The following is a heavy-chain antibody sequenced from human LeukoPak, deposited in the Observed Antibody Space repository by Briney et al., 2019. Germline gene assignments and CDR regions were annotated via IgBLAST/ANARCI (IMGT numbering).Heavy chain of an antibody. V-gene: IGHV3-7*01. D-gene: IGHD3-22*01. Sequence: PGGSLRLSCTVSGFTLSSYWMSWVRQAPGKGLEWVANIKQDRSEKYYVDSVKGRFTISRDNAKNSLYLQMNSLRAEDTAVYYCARVGALPYYYDSSGYYLDAFDIWGQGTMVTVSS. CDR2: IKQDRSEK. J-gene: IGHJ3*02. CDR3: ARVGALPYYYDSSGYYLDAFDI. CDR1: GFTLSSYW.